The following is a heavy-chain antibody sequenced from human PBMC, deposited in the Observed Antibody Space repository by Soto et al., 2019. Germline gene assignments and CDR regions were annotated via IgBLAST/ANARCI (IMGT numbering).Heavy chain of an antibody. CDR1: GFTFGNYA. CDR3: AKDRGPYCSGGICYPPSWFDP. V-gene: IGHV3-23*01. D-gene: IGHD2-15*01. J-gene: IGHJ5*02. Sequence: LSCVGSGFTFGNYAMSWVRQAPGKVREWVSSITGIDGRTYYADSVKGRFTISRDNPKNTLYLQMNNLRAEDTAMFYCAKDRGPYCSGGICYPPSWFDPWGQGTQVTVSS. CDR2: ITGIDGRT.